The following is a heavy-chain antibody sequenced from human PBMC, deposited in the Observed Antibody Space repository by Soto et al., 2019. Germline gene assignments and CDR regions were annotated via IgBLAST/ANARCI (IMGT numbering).Heavy chain of an antibody. V-gene: IGHV4-30-4*01. Sequence: QVQLQESGPGLVKPSQTLSLTCTVSGGSISSGDYYWSWIRQPPGKVLEWLGYIYYSGSTYYNPSLKSRVTISVDTSTNQFSLKLSSVTAADTAVYYCARAPAMVRLFDYWGQGTLVTVSS. CDR1: GGSISSGDYY. J-gene: IGHJ4*02. CDR2: IYYSGST. D-gene: IGHD5-18*01. CDR3: ARAPAMVRLFDY.